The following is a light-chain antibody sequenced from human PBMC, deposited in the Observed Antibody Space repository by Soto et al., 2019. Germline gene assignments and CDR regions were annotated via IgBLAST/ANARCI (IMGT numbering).Light chain of an antibody. CDR2: MNY. CDR3: AAWDDSLNGVV. Sequence: QSVLTQPPSASGTPGQRVTISCSGSTSNIESNTVNWYQQLPGTAPKVLIYMNYQRPSGVPDRFSGSKSGTSASLAISGLQSEYEADYYCAAWDDSLNGVVFGGGTKLTVL. J-gene: IGLJ2*01. V-gene: IGLV1-44*01. CDR1: TSNIESNT.